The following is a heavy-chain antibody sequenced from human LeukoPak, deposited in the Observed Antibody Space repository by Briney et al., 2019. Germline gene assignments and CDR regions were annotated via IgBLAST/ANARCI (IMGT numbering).Heavy chain of an antibody. CDR3: ARPSGGGYCSSTSCHPPSSPPNWFDP. V-gene: IGHV4-39*01. CDR1: GGSISSSSYY. J-gene: IGHJ5*02. Sequence: SETLSLTCTVSGGSISSSSYYWGWIRQPPGKGLEWIGSIYYSGSTYCNPSLKSRVTISVDTSKNQFSLKLSSVTAADTAVYFCARPSGGGYCSSTSCHPPSSPPNWFDPWGQGTLVTVSS. CDR2: IYYSGST. D-gene: IGHD2-2*01.